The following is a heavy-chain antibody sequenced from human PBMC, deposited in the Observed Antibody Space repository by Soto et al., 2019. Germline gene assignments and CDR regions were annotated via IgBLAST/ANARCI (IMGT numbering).Heavy chain of an antibody. J-gene: IGHJ5*02. CDR3: VGVSLTGS. CDR2: IKEDGSDK. CDR1: GFPFSSYW. Sequence: EVHLVDSGGGLVQPGGSLRLSCVASGFPFSSYWMSWVRQAPGKGLEWVANIKEDGSDKYYVDSVKGRFTISRDNAKNSLYLQMNGISVEDTAVYYCVGVSLTGSWGQGTLVAVSS. D-gene: IGHD3-9*01. V-gene: IGHV3-7*01.